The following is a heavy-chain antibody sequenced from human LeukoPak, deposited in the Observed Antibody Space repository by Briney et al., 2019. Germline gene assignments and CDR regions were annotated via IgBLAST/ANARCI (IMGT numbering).Heavy chain of an antibody. CDR1: GGTFRSFA. J-gene: IGHJ6*02. CDR2: IIPILGIA. CDR3: ARACSGGSCYYYYGMDV. V-gene: IGHV1-69*04. D-gene: IGHD2-15*01. Sequence: ASVKVSCKASGGTFRSFAISWLRQAPGKGLEWMGRIIPILGIANYAQKFQGSVPITADKSTSTAYMELSSLRSEDTAVYYCARACSGGSCYYYYGMDVWGQGTTVSVSS.